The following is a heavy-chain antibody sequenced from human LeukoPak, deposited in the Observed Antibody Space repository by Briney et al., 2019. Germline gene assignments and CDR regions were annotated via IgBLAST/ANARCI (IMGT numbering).Heavy chain of an antibody. CDR1: GFTVSNNY. J-gene: IGHJ4*02. Sequence: GGSLRLSCAASGFTVSNNYMSWVRQAPGKGLEWVSIIYNGGSTYYADSVKDLFTISRDKSKNPLFRQMNSVRAEDTAVYYCAICSYYSDFDYWGQGTVVTVSS. CDR3: AICSYYSDFDY. V-gene: IGHV3-53*01. CDR2: IYNGGST. D-gene: IGHD3-10*01.